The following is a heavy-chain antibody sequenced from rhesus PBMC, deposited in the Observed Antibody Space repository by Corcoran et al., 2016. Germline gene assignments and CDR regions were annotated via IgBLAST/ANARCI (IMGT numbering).Heavy chain of an antibody. CDR3: AKDHPGGGNLYYFDY. D-gene: IGHD4-35*01. J-gene: IGHJ4*01. CDR2: ISSDGGSI. Sequence: EVQVVESGGGLAKPGGSLRLSCAVSGFTFSSYRMNGVSQAPGKGREWVSAISSDGGSICYADSGKGRFTLSRDNSKNTLSLQMNSLRAEDTAVYYCAKDHPGGGNLYYFDYWGPGVLVTVSS. CDR1: GFTFSSYR. V-gene: IGHV3S25*01.